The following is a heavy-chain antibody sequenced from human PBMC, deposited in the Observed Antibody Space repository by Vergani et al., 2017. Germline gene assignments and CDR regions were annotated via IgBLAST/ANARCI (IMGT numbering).Heavy chain of an antibody. J-gene: IGHJ6*02. CDR2: IYYSGST. V-gene: IGHV4-39*07. CDR1: GGSISSSSYY. D-gene: IGHD5-18*01. CDR3: ARDSYGIGGHSGMDV. Sequence: QLQLQESGPGLVKPSETLSLTCTVSGGSISSSSYYWGWIRQPPGKGLEWIGYIYYSGSTYYNPSLKSRVTISVDTSKNQFSLKLSSVTAADTAVYYCARDSYGIGGHSGMDVWGQGTTVTVSS.